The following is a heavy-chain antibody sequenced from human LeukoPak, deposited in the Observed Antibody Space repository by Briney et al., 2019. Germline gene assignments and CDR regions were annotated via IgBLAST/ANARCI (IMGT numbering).Heavy chain of an antibody. CDR1: GYTFTSYY. V-gene: IGHV1-46*01. D-gene: IGHD2-15*01. J-gene: IGHJ6*02. CDR3: AREPPPGQDMAYYYYGMDV. CDR2: INPSGGST. Sequence: ASVKVSCKASGYTFTSYYMHWVRQAPGQGLEWMGIINPSGGSTSYAQKFQGRVTMTRDTSTSTVYMELSSLRSEDTAVYYCAREPPPGQDMAYYYYGMDVWGQGTTVTVSS.